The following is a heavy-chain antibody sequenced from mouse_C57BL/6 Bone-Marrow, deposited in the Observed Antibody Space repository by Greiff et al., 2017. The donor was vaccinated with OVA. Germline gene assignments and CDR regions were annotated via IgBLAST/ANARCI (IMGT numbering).Heavy chain of an antibody. V-gene: IGHV1-50*01. Sequence: QVQLQQPGAELVKPGASVKISCKASGYTFTSYWMQWVKQRPGKGLEWIGELDPTDSYTNYNQKFKGKAKLTVATSSSTAYMQLSSLTSEDSAVYYSASTGFAYWGQGTLVTVSS. CDR3: ASTGFAY. J-gene: IGHJ3*01. CDR2: LDPTDSYT. CDR1: GYTFTSYW.